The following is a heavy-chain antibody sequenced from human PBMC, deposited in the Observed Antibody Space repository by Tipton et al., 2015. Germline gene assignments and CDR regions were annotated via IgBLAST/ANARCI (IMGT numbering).Heavy chain of an antibody. J-gene: IGHJ4*02. CDR3: AIATDIEYGFDY. Sequence: QSGPEVKKPGSSVKVSCKASGGMFDNYAVGWVRQSPGHGLEWMGGIIPLYTAPYYAQKFQGRITISADEPTRTAYMNLSSLRSDDTALYFCAIATDIEYGFDYWGRGTPVTVSS. V-gene: IGHV1-69*01. CDR2: IIPLYTAP. CDR1: GGMFDNYA. D-gene: IGHD2-2*01.